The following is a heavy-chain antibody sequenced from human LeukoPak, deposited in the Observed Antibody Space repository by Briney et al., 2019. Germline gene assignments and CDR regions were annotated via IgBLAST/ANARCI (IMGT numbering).Heavy chain of an antibody. CDR1: GYTLTELS. CDR2: FDPEDGET. J-gene: IGHJ5*02. D-gene: IGHD4-17*01. CDR3: ATAPPGDYVHWFDP. Sequence: ASVKVSCKVSGYTLTELSMHWVRQAPGKGLEWMGGFDPEDGETIYAQKFQGRVTMTEDTSTDTAYVELSSLRSEDTAVYYCATAPPGDYVHWFDPWGQGTLVTVSS. V-gene: IGHV1-24*01.